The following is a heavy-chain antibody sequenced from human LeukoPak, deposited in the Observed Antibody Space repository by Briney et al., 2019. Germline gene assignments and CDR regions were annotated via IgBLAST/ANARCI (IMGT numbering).Heavy chain of an antibody. V-gene: IGHV3-30*18. CDR1: GFTSSSYG. CDR3: AKGPLIEVAGTTWDH. D-gene: IGHD6-19*01. J-gene: IGHJ4*02. CDR2: ISYDGSNK. Sequence: GGSLRLSCAASGFTSSSYGMHWVRQAPGKGLEWVAVISYDGSNKYYADSVKGRFTISRDMSKNTLYLQMSSLRAEDTALYYCAKGPLIEVAGTTWDHWGQGTLVTVSS.